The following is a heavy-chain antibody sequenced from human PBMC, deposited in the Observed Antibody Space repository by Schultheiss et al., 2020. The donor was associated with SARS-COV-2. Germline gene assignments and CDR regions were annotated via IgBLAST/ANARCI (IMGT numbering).Heavy chain of an antibody. D-gene: IGHD1-14*01. V-gene: IGHV2-70*01. Sequence: SGPTLVKPTQTLTLTCTFSGFSLSTGGMCVSWIRQPPGKALEWLALIDWDDDKYYSTSLKSRLTISKDTSKGQVVLTMTNMDPVDTATYYCARIPEVYYGMEVWGQGTTVTVAS. CDR3: ARIPEVYYGMEV. CDR1: GFSLSTGGMC. CDR2: IDWDDDK. J-gene: IGHJ6*02.